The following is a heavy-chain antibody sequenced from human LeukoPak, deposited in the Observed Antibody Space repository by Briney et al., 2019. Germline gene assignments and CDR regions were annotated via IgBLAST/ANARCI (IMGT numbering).Heavy chain of an antibody. CDR3: ARGRRGIVLMVSTRRDWFDP. J-gene: IGHJ5*02. V-gene: IGHV3-30*02. D-gene: IGHD2-8*01. CDR2: IRFDGSNK. Sequence: EGSLRLSCAASGFTFSSYDMYWVRQAPGKGLEWLAFIRFDGSNKYYTDSAKGRFTISRDNSKNTLYLKMNSMRAEDTAVYCWARGRRGIVLMVSTRRDWFDPWGQGTLVTVSS. CDR1: GFTFSSYD.